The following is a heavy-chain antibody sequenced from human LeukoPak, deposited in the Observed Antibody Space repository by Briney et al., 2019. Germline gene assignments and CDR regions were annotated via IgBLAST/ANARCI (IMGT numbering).Heavy chain of an antibody. CDR3: ARARYSYTGIIDY. J-gene: IGHJ4*02. D-gene: IGHD5-18*01. Sequence: GGSLRLSCVASGFTFSSYDMHWVRQAPGKGLVWISRINTDGTSTKYADSVKGRFTISRDNARNTVYLQMNSLRAEDTAVYYCARARYSYTGIIDYWGQGTLVTVSS. CDR2: INTDGTST. V-gene: IGHV3-74*01. CDR1: GFTFSSYD.